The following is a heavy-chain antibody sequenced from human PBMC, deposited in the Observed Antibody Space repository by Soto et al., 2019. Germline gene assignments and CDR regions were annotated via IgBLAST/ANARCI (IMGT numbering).Heavy chain of an antibody. CDR1: VFPFSSYG. D-gene: IGHD4-17*01. CDR2: IWYDGSNK. V-gene: IGHV3-33*01. J-gene: IGHJ5*02. Sequence: PGGSLRLSCAASVFPFSSYGMHWVRQAPGKGLEWVAVIWYDGSNKYYADSVKGRFTISRDNSKNTLYLQMNSLRAEDTAVYYCARDRLILRSPGWFDPWGQGTLVTVSS. CDR3: ARDRLILRSPGWFDP.